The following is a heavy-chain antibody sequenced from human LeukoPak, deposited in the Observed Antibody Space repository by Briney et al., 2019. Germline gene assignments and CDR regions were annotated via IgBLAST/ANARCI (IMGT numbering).Heavy chain of an antibody. D-gene: IGHD3-9*01. V-gene: IGHV3-9*01. CDR3: AKEELRYFDC. J-gene: IGHJ4*02. Sequence: GRSLRLSCAASGFTFDDYAMPWVRHAPGKGLEWVSGISWNSGHIDYADSVKGRFTISRDNAKNSLYLQMNSLTPEDTALYYCAKEELRYFDCWGQGTLVTVSS. CDR2: ISWNSGHI. CDR1: GFTFDDYA.